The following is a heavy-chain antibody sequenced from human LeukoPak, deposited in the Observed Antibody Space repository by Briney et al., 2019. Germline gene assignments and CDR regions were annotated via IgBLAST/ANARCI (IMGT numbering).Heavy chain of an antibody. CDR3: ARDEDYYGSGSYTAPDAFDI. Sequence: PGGSLRLSCAASGFTFSSYSMNWDRQAPGKGLEWVSYISSSSSTIYYAGSVKGRFTISRDNAKNSLYLQMNSLRAEDTAVYYCARDEDYYGSGSYTAPDAFDIWGQGTMVTVSS. J-gene: IGHJ3*02. CDR2: ISSSSSTI. V-gene: IGHV3-48*01. CDR1: GFTFSSYS. D-gene: IGHD3-10*01.